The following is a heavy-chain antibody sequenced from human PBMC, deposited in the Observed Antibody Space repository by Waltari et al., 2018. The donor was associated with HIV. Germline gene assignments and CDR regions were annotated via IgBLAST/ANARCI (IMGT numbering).Heavy chain of an antibody. CDR2: YIPIFGPA. Sequence: QVQLVQSGAEVKKPGSSVKVSCKASGGTFSSYAISRVRQAPGQGLEWCGGYIPIFGPANYGQEFQGSVTFTADESTSTAYMELSSLGSGDTAVYYWASSASRGWYYYYGMDFWGQGTTGTVSS. J-gene: IGHJ6*02. CDR3: ASSASRGWYYYYGMDF. V-gene: IGHV1-69*01. CDR1: GGTFSSYA. D-gene: IGHD2-2*01.